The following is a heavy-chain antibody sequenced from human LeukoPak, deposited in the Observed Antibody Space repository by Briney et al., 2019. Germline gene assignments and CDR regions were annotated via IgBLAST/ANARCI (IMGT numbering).Heavy chain of an antibody. D-gene: IGHD3-10*01. CDR2: IGTAGDT. Sequence: GGSLRLSCAASGFTFSSYDMHWVRQATGKGLEWVSAIGTAGDTYYPGSVKGRFTISRENAKNSLYLQMNSLRAGDTAVYYCARDGRWLWGSGSYYNVHYFDYWGQGTLVTVSS. CDR3: ARDGRWLWGSGSYYNVHYFDY. CDR1: GFTFSSYD. V-gene: IGHV3-13*01. J-gene: IGHJ4*02.